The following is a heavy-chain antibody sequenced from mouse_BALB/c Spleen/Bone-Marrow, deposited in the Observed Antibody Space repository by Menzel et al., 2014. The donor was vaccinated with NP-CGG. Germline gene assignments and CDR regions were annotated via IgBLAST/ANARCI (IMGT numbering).Heavy chain of an antibody. V-gene: IGHV5-4*02. CDR3: AREGNYAY. CDR2: ISDGGSYT. J-gene: IGHJ3*01. D-gene: IGHD2-1*01. CDR1: GFTFSDYY. Sequence: VQLQQSGGGLVKPGGSLKLSCAASGFTFSDYYMYWVRQTPEKRLEWVATISDGGSYTYYPDSVKGRFTISRDNAKNNLYLQMSSLKSEDTAMYYCAREGNYAYWGQGTLVTVSA.